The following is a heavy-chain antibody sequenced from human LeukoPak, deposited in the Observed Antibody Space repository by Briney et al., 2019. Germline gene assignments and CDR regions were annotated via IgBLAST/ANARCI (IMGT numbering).Heavy chain of an antibody. J-gene: IGHJ4*02. Sequence: ASVKVSCKASSYTFTGYFIHWVRQAPGQGLEWMGWINPNSGGTDYAQNFQGGVTMTWDTSISTAYMELSSLRSEDTAVYYCASKTGLAAAGVDYWGQGTLVTVSS. CDR1: SYTFTGYF. D-gene: IGHD6-13*01. CDR2: INPNSGGT. V-gene: IGHV1-2*02. CDR3: ASKTGLAAAGVDY.